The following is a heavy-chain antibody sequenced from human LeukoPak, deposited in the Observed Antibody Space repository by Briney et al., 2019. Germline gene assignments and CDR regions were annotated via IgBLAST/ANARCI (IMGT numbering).Heavy chain of an antibody. CDR1: GGSISSGGYY. V-gene: IGHV4-30-2*01. Sequence: SETLSLTCTVSGGSISSGGYYWSWIRQPPGKGLEWIGYIYHSGSTYYNPSLKSRVTISVDRSKNQFSLKLSSVTAADTAVYYCARGAIFGVVTPLEYWGQGTLVTVSS. D-gene: IGHD3-3*01. CDR2: IYHSGST. J-gene: IGHJ4*02. CDR3: ARGAIFGVVTPLEY.